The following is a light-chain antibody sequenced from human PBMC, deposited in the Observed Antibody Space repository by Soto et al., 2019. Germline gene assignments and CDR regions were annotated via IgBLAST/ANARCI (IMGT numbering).Light chain of an antibody. CDR2: AAS. J-gene: IGKJ2*01. CDR3: QQSSNIPYT. Sequence: DIQMTQSPSSLSASVGDRVTITCRASQTISSYLNWYQQSPGKAPKLLIYAASSLQSGVPSRFSGSGSGTDFTLTISSLQPEDFGTYYCQQSSNIPYTFGQGTKLEIK. V-gene: IGKV1-39*01. CDR1: QTISSY.